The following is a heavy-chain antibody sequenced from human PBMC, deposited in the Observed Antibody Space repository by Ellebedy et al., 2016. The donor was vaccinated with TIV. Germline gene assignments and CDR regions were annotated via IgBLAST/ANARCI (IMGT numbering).Heavy chain of an antibody. CDR3: VRGGARSSWYWRL. CDR2: ISSAGDT. J-gene: IGHJ4*02. D-gene: IGHD2-8*02. CDR1: GFTFSSYA. V-gene: IGHV3-23*01. Sequence: PGGSLRLSCAASGFTFSSYAMNWVRQAPGKGLEWVSTISSAGDTYYANSVKGRFTISRDNSKDTLFLQMSSLRAEDTAIYYCVRGGARSSWYWRLWGQGTLVTVSS.